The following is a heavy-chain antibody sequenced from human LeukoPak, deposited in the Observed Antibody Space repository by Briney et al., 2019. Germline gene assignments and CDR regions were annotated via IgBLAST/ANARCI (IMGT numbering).Heavy chain of an antibody. J-gene: IGHJ3*02. CDR3: ARDPEQQLDAFDI. Sequence: GASMKVSCKASGYTFTSYAMHWVRQAPGQRLEWMGWINAGNGNTKYSQKFQGRVTITRDTSASTAYMELSSLRSEDTAVYYCARDPEQQLDAFDIWGQGTMVTVSS. D-gene: IGHD6-13*01. V-gene: IGHV1-3*01. CDR1: GYTFTSYA. CDR2: INAGNGNT.